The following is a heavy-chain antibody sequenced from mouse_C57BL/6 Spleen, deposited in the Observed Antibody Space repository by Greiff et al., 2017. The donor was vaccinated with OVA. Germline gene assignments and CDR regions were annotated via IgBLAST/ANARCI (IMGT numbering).Heavy chain of an antibody. J-gene: IGHJ3*01. Sequence: DVHLVESGGGLVKPGGSLKLSCAASGFTFSSYAMSWVRQTPEKRLEWVATISDGGSYTYYPDNVKGRFTISRDNAKNNLYLQMSHLKSEDTAMYYCAREGDYFFAYWGQGTLVTVSA. CDR1: GFTFSSYA. V-gene: IGHV5-4*01. CDR2: ISDGGSYT. D-gene: IGHD1-1*01. CDR3: AREGDYFFAY.